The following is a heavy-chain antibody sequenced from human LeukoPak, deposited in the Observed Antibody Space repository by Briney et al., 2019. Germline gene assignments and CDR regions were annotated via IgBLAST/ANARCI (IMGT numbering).Heavy chain of an antibody. J-gene: IGHJ4*02. Sequence: GGSLRLSCAASGFTFSSYWMSWVRQAPGKGLGGVEFLRYDGSNKFYADSVKGRFTISRDNSRNTLYLQMNSLRAEDTAVYYCAKDGLYSGYDVYYFDYWGQGTLVTVSS. CDR3: AKDGLYSGYDVYYFDY. V-gene: IGHV3-30*02. D-gene: IGHD5-12*01. CDR2: LRYDGSNK. CDR1: GFTFSSYW.